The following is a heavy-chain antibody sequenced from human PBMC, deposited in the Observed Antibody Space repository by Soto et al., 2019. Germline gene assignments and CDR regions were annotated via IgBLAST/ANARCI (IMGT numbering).Heavy chain of an antibody. J-gene: IGHJ4*02. V-gene: IGHV4-34*01. CDR2: LYQGLSI. CDR1: SGSFSGYY. D-gene: IGHD3-16*01. CDR3: ARHGGYYCDY. Sequence: QVQLQQWGAGLLKPSETLSLTCAVYSGSFSGYYWRWIRQPPGKGLEWIGELYQGLSIIYNPSLESRVTISGDSSKKQSSLKLRSVTAAYTAFYYCARHGGYYCDYLGQGTLVTVSS.